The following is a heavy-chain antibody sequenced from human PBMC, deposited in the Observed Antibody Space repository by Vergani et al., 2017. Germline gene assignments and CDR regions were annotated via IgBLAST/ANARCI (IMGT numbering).Heavy chain of an antibody. J-gene: IGHJ4*02. V-gene: IGHV1-2*02. CDR3: ARDAPKAPGGFDY. CDR1: GYTFTAYY. Sequence: QVQLVQSGAEVGKPGASVKISCKASGYTFTAYYIHWVRQAPEQGLEWVGWINPNSGNTNYAQKLQGRVTMTTDTSTSTAYMELRSLRSDDTAVYYCARDAPKAPGGFDYWGQGTLVTVSS. CDR2: INPNSGNT.